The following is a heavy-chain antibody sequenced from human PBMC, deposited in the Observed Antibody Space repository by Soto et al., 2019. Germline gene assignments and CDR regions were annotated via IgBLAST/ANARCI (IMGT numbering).Heavy chain of an antibody. D-gene: IGHD1-20*01. CDR2: IDPSDSYT. CDR3: ARYNSERYYYYGMDV. Sequence: PGESLKISCKGSGYSFTSYWISWVRQMPGKGLEWMGRIDPSDSYTNYSPSFQGHVTISADKSISTAYLQWSSLKASDTAMYYCARYNSERYYYYGMDVWGQGTLVTVSS. J-gene: IGHJ6*02. CDR1: GYSFTSYW. V-gene: IGHV5-10-1*01.